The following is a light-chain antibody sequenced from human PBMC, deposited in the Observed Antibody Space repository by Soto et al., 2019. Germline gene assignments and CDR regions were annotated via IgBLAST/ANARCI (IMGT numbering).Light chain of an antibody. V-gene: IGLV2-11*01. CDR2: DVS. Sequence: QSVLTQPRSVSGSPGQSVTISCTGTSSDVGGYKYVSWYQQHPGKAPKVMIYDVSKRPSGVPDRFSGSKSGNTASLTISGLQAEDEADYYCCSDAGSYTWVFGGGTKLTVL. CDR1: SSDVGGYKY. CDR3: CSDAGSYTWV. J-gene: IGLJ3*02.